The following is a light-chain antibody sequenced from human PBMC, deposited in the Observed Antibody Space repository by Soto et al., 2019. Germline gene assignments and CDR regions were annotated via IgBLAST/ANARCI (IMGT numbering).Light chain of an antibody. J-gene: IGKJ4*01. CDR1: QSISSY. CDR3: QQSYSTQLT. Sequence: DIQMTQSPSSLSASVGDRVTITCRASQSISSYLNWYQQKPGKAPKLLIYAASSLQSGVPSRFSGSGSWTDFTLTISSLKPEDFATDYCQQSYSTQLTFGGGTKVEIK. CDR2: AAS. V-gene: IGKV1-39*01.